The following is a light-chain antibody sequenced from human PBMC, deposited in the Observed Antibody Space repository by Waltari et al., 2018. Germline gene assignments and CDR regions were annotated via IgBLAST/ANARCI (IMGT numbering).Light chain of an antibody. CDR3: VQGTGWPWT. CDR2: NVA. CDR1: RSLVFVDGNTY. Sequence: VLVQSPLSLPVSLGQPASISCRSNRSLVFVDGNTYLNWLHQRPGQSPRRLIYNVANRGSGVPDRFTGSGSGTGFTLKISRVAAEDVGVYYCVQGTGWPWTFGQGTKVEIK. V-gene: IGKV2-30*01. J-gene: IGKJ1*01.